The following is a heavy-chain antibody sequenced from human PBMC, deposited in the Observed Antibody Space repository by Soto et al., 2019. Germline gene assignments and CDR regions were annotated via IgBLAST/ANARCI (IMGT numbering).Heavy chain of an antibody. V-gene: IGHV2-70*04. J-gene: IGHJ3*02. CDR1: GFSLSTSGMR. CDR3: TRMGNAFDI. D-gene: IGHD1-1*01. Sequence: ESGPTLVNPTQTLTLTCTFSGFSLSTSGMRVSWIRQSPGKALEWLARIDWDDDKFYSTSLKTRLTISKDNSKNQVVLTMTNMDPVDTATYYCTRMGNAFDIWGQGTRVTVSS. CDR2: IDWDDDK.